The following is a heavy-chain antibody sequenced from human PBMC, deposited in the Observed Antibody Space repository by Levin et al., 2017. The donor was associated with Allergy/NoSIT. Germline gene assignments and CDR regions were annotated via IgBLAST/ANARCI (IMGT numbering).Heavy chain of an antibody. CDR2: ISGSVGST. D-gene: IGHD6-13*01. CDR3: AKGGSSSVYYHYYMDV. Sequence: AGGSLRLSCAASGLTFSSYGMSWVRQAPGKGLEWVATISGSVGSTYYADSVKGRFTISRDNSKNTLHLQMNSLRAEDTAVYYCAKGGSSSVYYHYYMDVWGKGTTVTVSS. J-gene: IGHJ6*03. V-gene: IGHV3-23*01. CDR1: GLTFSSYG.